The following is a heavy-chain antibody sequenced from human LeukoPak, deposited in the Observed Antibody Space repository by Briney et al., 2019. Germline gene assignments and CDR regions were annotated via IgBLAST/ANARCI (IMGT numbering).Heavy chain of an antibody. D-gene: IGHD2-2*01. J-gene: IGHJ6*03. CDR3: AREGGGYCSTTSCYGYYYYMDV. Sequence: NPSETSSLICTVSGGSISSYYWSWIRQPAGKGLEWIGRIYTSVSTNYNPSLKSRVTMSVDTSKNQFSLKLSSVTAADTAVYYCAREGGGYCSTTSCYGYYYYMDVWGKGTTVTVSS. CDR1: GGSISSYY. CDR2: IYTSVST. V-gene: IGHV4-4*07.